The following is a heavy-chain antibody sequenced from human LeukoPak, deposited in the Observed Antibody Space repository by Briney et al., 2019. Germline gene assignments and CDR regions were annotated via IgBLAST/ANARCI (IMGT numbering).Heavy chain of an antibody. CDR3: ARIAYSSSSDY. CDR1: GFTFSSYW. CDR2: IKQDGSVK. Sequence: QAGGSLRLSCAASGFTFSSYWMTWVRQAPGKGLEWVANIKQDGSVKYYVDSVKGRFTISRDNAKNSLYLQMNSLRAEDTAVYYCARIAYSSSSDYWGQGTLVTVSS. D-gene: IGHD6-6*01. V-gene: IGHV3-7*01. J-gene: IGHJ4*02.